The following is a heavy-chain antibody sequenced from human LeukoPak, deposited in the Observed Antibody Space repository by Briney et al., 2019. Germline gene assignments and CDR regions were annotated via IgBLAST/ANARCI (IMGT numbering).Heavy chain of an antibody. CDR1: GFTFSSYE. V-gene: IGHV3-48*03. Sequence: GGSLRLSCAASGFTFSSYEMNWVRQAPVKGLEWVSYISSSGSTIYYADSVKGRFTISRDNAKNSLYLQMNSLRAEDTAVYYCAREYSSSWGNWFDPWGQGTLVTVPS. D-gene: IGHD6-13*01. CDR3: AREYSSSWGNWFDP. J-gene: IGHJ5*02. CDR2: ISSSGSTI.